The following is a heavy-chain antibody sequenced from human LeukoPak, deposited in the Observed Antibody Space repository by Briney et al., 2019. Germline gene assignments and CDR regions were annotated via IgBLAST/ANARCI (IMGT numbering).Heavy chain of an antibody. D-gene: IGHD3-22*01. J-gene: IGHJ4*02. CDR1: GLMFSNYG. CDR2: ISYDGSNK. CDR3: AKEIVVVITTPDY. Sequence: GGSLRLSCAASGLMFSNYGMQWVRQAPGKGLEWVAVISYDGSNKYYADSVKGRFTISRDNSKNTLYLQMNSLRAEDTAVYYCAKEIVVVITTPDYWGQGTLVTVSS. V-gene: IGHV3-30*18.